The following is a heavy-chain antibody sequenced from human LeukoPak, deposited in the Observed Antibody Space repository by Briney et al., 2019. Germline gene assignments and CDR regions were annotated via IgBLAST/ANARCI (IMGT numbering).Heavy chain of an antibody. CDR1: SGSISNSNYY. Sequence: PSETLSLTCTVSSGSISNSNYYWGWIRQPPGKGLEWIGSIFYSGSTYYNPSLKSRVTISVDTSKNQFSLKLSSVTAADTAVYYCARAPRRVPDYWGQGTLVTVSS. J-gene: IGHJ4*02. CDR2: IFYSGST. CDR3: ARAPRRVPDY. D-gene: IGHD1-1*01. V-gene: IGHV4-39*07.